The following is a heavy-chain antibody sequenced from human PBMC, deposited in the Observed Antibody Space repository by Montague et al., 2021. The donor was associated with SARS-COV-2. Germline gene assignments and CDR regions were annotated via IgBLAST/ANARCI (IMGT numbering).Heavy chain of an antibody. V-gene: IGHV4-39*07. CDR3: ARVGREQLVRLSGMDV. CDR1: GGSVSSSSYY. CDR2: IYYSGST. D-gene: IGHD6-13*01. Sequence: SETLSLTCTVSGGSVSSSSYYWCWIRQPPGKVLELIGSIYYSGSTYYNPSLNSRVTISVDTSKNHFSLKLSSMTAADTAVYYCARVGREQLVRLSGMDVWGQGTTVTVSS. J-gene: IGHJ6*02.